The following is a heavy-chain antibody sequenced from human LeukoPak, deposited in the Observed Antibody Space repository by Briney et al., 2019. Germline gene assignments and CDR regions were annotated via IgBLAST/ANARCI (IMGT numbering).Heavy chain of an antibody. CDR3: ARDSCGGDCYPYTFDY. V-gene: IGHV3-33*01. Sequence: PGGSLRLSCAASGFTFSSYGMHWVRQAPGKGLEWVAVIWYDGSNKCYADSVKGRFTISRDNSKNTLYLQMNSLRAEDTAVYYCARDSCGGDCYPYTFDYWGQGTLVTVSS. D-gene: IGHD2-21*02. J-gene: IGHJ4*02. CDR2: IWYDGSNK. CDR1: GFTFSSYG.